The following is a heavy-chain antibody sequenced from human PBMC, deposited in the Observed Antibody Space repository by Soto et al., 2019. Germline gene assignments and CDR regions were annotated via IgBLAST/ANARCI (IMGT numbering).Heavy chain of an antibody. V-gene: IGHV1-58*01. D-gene: IGHD5-12*01. CDR3: ASDSRDGYNFPSQ. CDR2: IVVGSGNT. J-gene: IGHJ4*02. CDR1: SIVA. Sequence: SIVAWGWGRFENGQRLEWIGWIVVGSGNTNYAQKFQERVTITRDMSTSTAYMELSSLRSEDTAVYYCASDSRDGYNFPSQWGQGTLVTVSS.